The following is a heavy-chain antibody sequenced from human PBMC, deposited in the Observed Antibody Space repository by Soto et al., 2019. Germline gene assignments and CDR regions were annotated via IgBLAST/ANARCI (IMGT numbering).Heavy chain of an antibody. V-gene: IGHV3-48*01. CDR3: ATSHGHNGNDC. Sequence: EVKLVQSGGASVQSGGSLRLACAVSGLTYSDYSMNWVRQAPGKGLEWISYISPSGSPLYYADSVKGRFTISRDNAKNSLFLQMNSLRGEDTAVYYCATSHGHNGNDCWGQGTVVTVSS. CDR1: GLTYSDYS. D-gene: IGHD1-1*01. J-gene: IGHJ4*02. CDR2: ISPSGSPL.